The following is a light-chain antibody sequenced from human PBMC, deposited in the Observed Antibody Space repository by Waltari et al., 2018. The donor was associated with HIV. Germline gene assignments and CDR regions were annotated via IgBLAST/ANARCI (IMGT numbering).Light chain of an antibody. V-gene: IGKV2-28*01. Sequence: DIVMTQFPLSLPVTPGEPASISCRSSQSLLHSNGYNYLDWYLQKPGQSPQLLIYLGSNRASGGPDRFSGSGSGTDFTLKISRVEAEDVGVYYGMQALQTPTFGQGTKVEIK. CDR1: QSLLHSNGYNY. CDR3: MQALQTPT. J-gene: IGKJ1*01. CDR2: LGS.